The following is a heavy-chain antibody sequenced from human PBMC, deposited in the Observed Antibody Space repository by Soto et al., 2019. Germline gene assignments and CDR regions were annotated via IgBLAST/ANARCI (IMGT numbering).Heavy chain of an antibody. J-gene: IGHJ5*02. V-gene: IGHV4-59*01. CDR3: ARAGGNFDP. CDR1: GGPISSYY. Sequence: TSETLSLTCTVSGGPISSYYWSWIRQPPGKGLEWIGYIFYSGGTNYNPSLEGRVTMSVDTSKSQFSLKLSSMTAADTAVYYCARAGGNFDPWGQGTLVNVSS. CDR2: IFYSGGT.